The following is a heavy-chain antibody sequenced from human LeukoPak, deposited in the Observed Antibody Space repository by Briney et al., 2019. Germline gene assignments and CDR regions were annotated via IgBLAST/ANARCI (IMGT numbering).Heavy chain of an antibody. Sequence: SETLSLTCAVYGGSFSGYYWSWIRQPPGKGLEWIGKINHSGSTNYNPSLKSRVTISVDTSKNQFSLKLSSVTAADTAVYYCARGRYSSGWYRRGWPVDYWGQGTLVTVSS. CDR3: ARGRYSSGWYRRGWPVDY. J-gene: IGHJ4*02. CDR2: INHSGST. V-gene: IGHV4-34*01. D-gene: IGHD6-19*01. CDR1: GGSFSGYY.